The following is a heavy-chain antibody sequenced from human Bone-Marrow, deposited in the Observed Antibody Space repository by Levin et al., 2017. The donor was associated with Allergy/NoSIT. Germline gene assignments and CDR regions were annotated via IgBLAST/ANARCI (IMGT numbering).Heavy chain of an antibody. V-gene: IGHV2-5*02. CDR3: AHRLATAGRDSIFGVVTKYYFDY. J-gene: IGHJ4*02. D-gene: IGHD3-3*02. CDR1: GFSLSTSGVG. Sequence: SGPTLVKPTQTLTLTCTFSGFSLSTSGVGVGWIRQPPGKALEWLALIYWDDDKRYSPSLKSRLTITKDTSKNQVVLTMTNMDPVDTATYYCAHRLATAGRDSIFGVVTKYYFDYWGQGTLVTVSS. CDR2: IYWDDDK.